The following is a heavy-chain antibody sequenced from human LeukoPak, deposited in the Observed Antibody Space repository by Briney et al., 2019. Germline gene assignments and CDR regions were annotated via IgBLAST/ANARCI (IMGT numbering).Heavy chain of an antibody. CDR3: ARGVGYSSSWYLSWFDP. CDR2: IYTSGST. J-gene: IGHJ5*02. CDR1: GGSISSYY. V-gene: IGHV4-4*07. D-gene: IGHD6-13*01. Sequence: SETLSLTCTVSGGSISSYYWSWIRQPAGKGLEWIGRIYTSGSTNYNPSLKSRVTMSVDTSKSQFSLKLSSVTAADTAVYYCARGVGYSSSWYLSWFDPWGQGTLVTVSS.